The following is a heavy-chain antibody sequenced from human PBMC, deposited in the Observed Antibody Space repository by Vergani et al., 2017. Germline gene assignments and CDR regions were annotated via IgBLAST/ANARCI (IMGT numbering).Heavy chain of an antibody. J-gene: IGHJ4*02. D-gene: IGHD1-26*01. V-gene: IGHV1-69*02. CDR1: GGTFNSYT. Sequence: QVQLVQSGAEVKKPGSSVKVSCKASGGTFNSYTISWVRQAPGQGLEWMGRIIPILGIANYAQKFQGRVTVTADKSTSTAYMELSSLRSEDTAVYYCARALSGSFRPGSFDFWGQGTLVTVSS. CDR2: IIPILGIA. CDR3: ARALSGSFRPGSFDF.